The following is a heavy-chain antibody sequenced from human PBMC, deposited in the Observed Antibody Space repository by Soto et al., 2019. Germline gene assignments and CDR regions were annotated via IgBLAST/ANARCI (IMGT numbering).Heavy chain of an antibody. Sequence: SETLSLTCTVSGGSISSYYWSWIRQPPGKGLEWIGYTYYSGSTNYNPSLKSRVTISVDTSKNQFSLKLSSVTAADTAVYYCARVGSSSSKYFDYWGQGTLVTVSS. CDR1: GGSISSYY. V-gene: IGHV4-59*01. D-gene: IGHD6-6*01. CDR3: ARVGSSSSKYFDY. J-gene: IGHJ4*02. CDR2: TYYSGST.